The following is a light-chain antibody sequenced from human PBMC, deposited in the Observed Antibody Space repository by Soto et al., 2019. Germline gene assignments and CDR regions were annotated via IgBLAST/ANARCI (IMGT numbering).Light chain of an antibody. CDR3: QSYDSSLSGSV. CDR2: SNN. J-gene: IGLJ3*02. Sequence: QAVVTQPPSVSGAPGQRVTISCTGSSSNIGAGYYVHWYQQLPGTAPKLLIYSNNNRPSGVPDRFSGSKSGTSASLAITGLQAEDEADYYCQSYDSSLSGSVFGGGTKVTVL. V-gene: IGLV1-40*01. CDR1: SSNIGAGYY.